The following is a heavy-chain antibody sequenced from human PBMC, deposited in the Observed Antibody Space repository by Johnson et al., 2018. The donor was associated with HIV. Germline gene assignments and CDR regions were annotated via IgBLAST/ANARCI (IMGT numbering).Heavy chain of an antibody. D-gene: IGHD3-22*01. V-gene: IGHV3-66*03. CDR1: GFPVSRNY. J-gene: IGHJ3*02. CDR3: ARDQDWGYYDSTAFDI. Sequence: VQLVESGGGLVKPGGSLRLSCAASGFPVSRNYMTWVRQAPGKGLECVSVIYNNDGTQYADSVKGRFTISRDNSKNTVYLQMSSLRAEDTAVYHCARDQDWGYYDSTAFDIWGQGTMVTVSS. CDR2: IYNNDGT.